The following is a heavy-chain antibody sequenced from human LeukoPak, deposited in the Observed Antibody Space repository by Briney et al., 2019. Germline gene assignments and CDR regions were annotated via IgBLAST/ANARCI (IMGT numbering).Heavy chain of an antibody. D-gene: IGHD2-2*01. CDR2: ISSSSSYI. V-gene: IGHV3-21*01. CDR3: ARDGGPIVVVPAAMRNYYYGMDV. Sequence: GGSLRLSCAASGFTFSSYSMNWVRQAPGKGLEWVSSISSSSSYIYYADSVKGRFTISRDNAKNSLYLQMNSLRAEDTAVYYCARDGGPIVVVPAAMRNYYYGMDVWGQGTTVTVSS. J-gene: IGHJ6*02. CDR1: GFTFSSYS.